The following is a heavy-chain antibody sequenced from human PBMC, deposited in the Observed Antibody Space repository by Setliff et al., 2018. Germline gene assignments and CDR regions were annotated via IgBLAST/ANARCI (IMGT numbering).Heavy chain of an antibody. CDR1: GYTFTNYA. CDR3: ARGSRFGTIVYKGDYYMDV. CDR2: INTNTGNP. V-gene: IGHV7-4-1*02. Sequence: RASVKVSCKASGYTFTNYAMTWMRQAPGQGLEYMGWINTNTGNPIYAQGFTGRFVFSLDTSVSTAYLQISSLKSEDTAVYYCARGSRFGTIVYKGDYYMDVWGKGTTVTVSS. J-gene: IGHJ6*03. D-gene: IGHD3-10*01.